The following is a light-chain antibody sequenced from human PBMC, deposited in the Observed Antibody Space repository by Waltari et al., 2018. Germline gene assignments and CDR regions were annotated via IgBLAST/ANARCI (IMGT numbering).Light chain of an antibody. Sequence: DVVMTQSPLSLPVTLGQPASISCTPSQSLVHSDGNTYLNWFHQRPGQSPRRLIYKVSNRDSGVPDRFSGSGSGTDFTLKISRVEAEDVGVYYCMQSIHWPWTFGQGTKVEIK. CDR2: KVS. J-gene: IGKJ1*01. V-gene: IGKV2-30*02. CDR1: QSLVHSDGNTY. CDR3: MQSIHWPWT.